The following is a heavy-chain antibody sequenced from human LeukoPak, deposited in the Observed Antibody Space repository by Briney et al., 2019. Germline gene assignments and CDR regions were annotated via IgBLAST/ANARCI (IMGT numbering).Heavy chain of an antibody. CDR1: GFTFSDYA. Sequence: PGGSLRLSCAASGFTFSDYAMSWVRQAPGKGLEWLSVISGGSSGSTYYADSVTGRFTVSRDNSKNTVDLQMNNLRVDDTAIYYCAKDLMRDIWFGESWGQGTLVTVSS. CDR2: ISGGSSGST. V-gene: IGHV3-23*01. D-gene: IGHD3-10*01. J-gene: IGHJ5*02. CDR3: AKDLMRDIWFGES.